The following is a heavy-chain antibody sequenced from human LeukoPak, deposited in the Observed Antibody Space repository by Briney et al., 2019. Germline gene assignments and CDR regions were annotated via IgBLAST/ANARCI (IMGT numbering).Heavy chain of an antibody. D-gene: IGHD2-21*02. CDR1: GGSISSGSYY. Sequence: PSQTLSLTCTVSGGSISSGSYYWSWIRQPPGKGLEWIGYIYYSGSTNYNPSLKSRVTISVDTSKNQFSLKLSSVTAADTAVYYCARASSFRVVTPNAFDIWGQGTMVTVPS. CDR3: ARASSFRVVTPNAFDI. CDR2: IYYSGST. J-gene: IGHJ3*02. V-gene: IGHV4-61*01.